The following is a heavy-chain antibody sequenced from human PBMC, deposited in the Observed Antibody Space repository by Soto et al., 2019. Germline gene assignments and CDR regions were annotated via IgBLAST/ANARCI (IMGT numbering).Heavy chain of an antibody. CDR2: ILPMLGTA. D-gene: IGHD3-10*01. CDR3: ARGGYNPRGYDYGMDV. J-gene: IGHJ6*02. CDR1: GDTVSSYG. V-gene: IGHV1-69*12. Sequence: QVHLVQSGAEVTKPGSSVRVSCKASGDTVSSYGIIWVRQAPGQGLECMGGILPMLGTANYAQKFKGRVTINADESTTTTYMELSSLRPEDTAIYYCARGGYNPRGYDYGMDVWGQGTPVTVSS.